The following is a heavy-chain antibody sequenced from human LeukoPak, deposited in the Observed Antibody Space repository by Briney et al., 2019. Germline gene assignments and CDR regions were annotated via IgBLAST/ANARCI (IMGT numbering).Heavy chain of an antibody. Sequence: GGSLRLSCAASGFTFSSYAMSWVRQAPGKGLEWVSAISGSGGSTYYADSVKGRFTISRDNSKNTLYLQMNSLRAEDTAVYYCARERGETYYYDSSGPSTAFDIWGQGTMVTVSS. CDR2: ISGSGGST. J-gene: IGHJ3*02. V-gene: IGHV3-23*01. D-gene: IGHD3-22*01. CDR3: ARERGETYYYDSSGPSTAFDI. CDR1: GFTFSSYA.